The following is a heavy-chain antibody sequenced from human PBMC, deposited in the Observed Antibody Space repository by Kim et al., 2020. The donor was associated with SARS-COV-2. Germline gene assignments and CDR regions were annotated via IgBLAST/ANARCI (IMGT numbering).Heavy chain of an antibody. CDR1: GYTFTTYA. Sequence: ASVKVSCKASGYTFTTYALHWVRQAPGQGLEWMGWIAVDNGDTKYSQKFQGRVTLDRDTSANTAYMELSSLRSEDTAVYFCARAEEYWGQGTVVTVSS. CDR2: IAVDNGDT. J-gene: IGHJ4*02. V-gene: IGHV1-3*01. CDR3: ARAEEY.